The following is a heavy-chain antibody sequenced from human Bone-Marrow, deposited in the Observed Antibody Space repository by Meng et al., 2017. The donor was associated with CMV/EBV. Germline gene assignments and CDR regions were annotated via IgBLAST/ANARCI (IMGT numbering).Heavy chain of an antibody. D-gene: IGHD3-3*01. CDR2: ISVISTYI. CDR1: GFTFSSYS. J-gene: IGHJ4*02. V-gene: IGHV3-21*01. CDR3: ARAANYDFWSGYYPFDY. Sequence: GESLKIPCAASGFTFSSYSMNWVRQAPGKGLEWVSSISVISTYIYYADSVKGRFTISIDNAKNSLYLQMNSLRAEDTAVYYCARAANYDFWSGYYPFDYWGQGTLVTVSS.